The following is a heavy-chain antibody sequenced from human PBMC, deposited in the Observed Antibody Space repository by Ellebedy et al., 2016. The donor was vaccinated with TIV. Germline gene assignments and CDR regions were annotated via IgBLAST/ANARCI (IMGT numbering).Heavy chain of an antibody. V-gene: IGHV1-69*13. D-gene: IGHD3-10*01. CDR1: VGTFSSYT. CDR2: IIPIFGTA. Sequence: SVKVSXXASVGTFSSYTISWVRQAPGQGLEWMGGIIPIFGTANYAQKFQDRVTITADESTRTAYMELSSLRSEDTAVYYCARDFLRAPDGSESYNNWFDPWGQGTLVTVSS. CDR3: ARDFLRAPDGSESYNNWFDP. J-gene: IGHJ5*02.